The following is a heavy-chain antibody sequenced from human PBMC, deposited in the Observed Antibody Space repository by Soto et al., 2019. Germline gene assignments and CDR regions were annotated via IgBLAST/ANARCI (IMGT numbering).Heavy chain of an antibody. J-gene: IGHJ4*02. CDR1: GFSFSTYG. CDR2: ISNDGSNK. V-gene: IGHV3-30*18. CDR3: AKGFGNYWAFDY. D-gene: IGHD1-26*01. Sequence: PGGSLRLSCAASGFSFSTYGMHWVRQAPGKGLEWVAFISNDGSNKYYADSVKGRFTISRDNSKNTLYLQMNSLRAEDTAVYYGAKGFGNYWAFDYWGQGTLVTVSS.